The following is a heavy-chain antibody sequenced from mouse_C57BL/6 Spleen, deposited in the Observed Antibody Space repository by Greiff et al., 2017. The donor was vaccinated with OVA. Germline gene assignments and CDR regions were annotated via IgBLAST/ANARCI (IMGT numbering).Heavy chain of an antibody. Sequence: EVKLVESEGGLVQPGSSMTLSCTASGFTFSDYYMAWVRQVPEKGLEWVANINYDGSSTYYLASLKSRFIISRDNAKNILYLQMNRLKSEDTSTDYCARDSLYGSSYDWYFDVWGTGTTLTVSS. CDR2: INYDGSST. V-gene: IGHV5-16*01. CDR1: GFTFSDYY. D-gene: IGHD1-1*01. J-gene: IGHJ1*03. CDR3: ARDSLYGSSYDWYFDV.